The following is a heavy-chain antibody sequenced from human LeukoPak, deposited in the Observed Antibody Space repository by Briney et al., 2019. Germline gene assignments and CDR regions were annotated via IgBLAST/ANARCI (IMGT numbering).Heavy chain of an antibody. V-gene: IGHV3-23*01. Sequence: GGSLRLSCAASGFTCGTYVMSWVRQAPGKGLEWLSLILHNGDSTYYADSVKGRFTISRDNSKNTLYLQMNSLRAEDTAVYFCARGTNWSPLDFDYWGQGTLVTVSS. J-gene: IGHJ4*02. D-gene: IGHD1-20*01. CDR2: ILHNGDST. CDR1: GFTCGTYV. CDR3: ARGTNWSPLDFDY.